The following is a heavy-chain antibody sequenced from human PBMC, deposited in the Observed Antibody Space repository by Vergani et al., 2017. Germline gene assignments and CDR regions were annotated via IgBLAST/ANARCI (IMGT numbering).Heavy chain of an antibody. CDR2: IHYSENT. Sequence: QVQLQESGPGPVKSSETLSLTCSVSFDSIRNLYCNCIRQPPGKGLEWIVSIHYSENTNYNPALKTRVTIAEDTSKNQFCLTLSSVTAADTAVYYCSADTHSGQRADRWGQGILVTVTS. D-gene: IGHD6-19*01. CDR1: FDSIRNLY. CDR3: SADTHSGQRADR. V-gene: IGHV4-59*11. J-gene: IGHJ5*02.